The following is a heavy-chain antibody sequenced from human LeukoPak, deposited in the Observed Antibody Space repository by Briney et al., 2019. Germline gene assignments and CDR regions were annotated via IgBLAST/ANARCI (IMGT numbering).Heavy chain of an antibody. D-gene: IGHD6-19*01. V-gene: IGHV3-21*01. Sequence: PGGSLRLSCAASGFTFSSYYMNWVRQAPGKGLEWVSSISSSSIYIYYADSVKGRFTISRDNAKNSLYLQMNSLRAEDTAVYYCAKGRAVAGLDYWGQGTLVTVSS. CDR2: ISSSSIYI. CDR3: AKGRAVAGLDY. CDR1: GFTFSSYY. J-gene: IGHJ4*02.